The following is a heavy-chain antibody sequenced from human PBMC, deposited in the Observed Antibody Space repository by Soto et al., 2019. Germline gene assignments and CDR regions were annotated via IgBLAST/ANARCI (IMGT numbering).Heavy chain of an antibody. CDR3: ARKAYYYDAGSFDP. Sequence: ASVKVSCKASGYTFSTYYIHWVRQAPGQGLEWMGIINPSGGSTSYAQKFQGRVTMTGDTSTSTVYMELSHLRSEDTAVYYCARKAYYYDAGSFDPWGKGTLVTVSS. D-gene: IGHD3-22*01. CDR1: GYTFSTYY. J-gene: IGHJ5*02. V-gene: IGHV1-46*03. CDR2: INPSGGST.